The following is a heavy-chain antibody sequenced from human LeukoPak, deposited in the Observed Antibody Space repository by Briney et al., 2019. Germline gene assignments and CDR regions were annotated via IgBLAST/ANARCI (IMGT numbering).Heavy chain of an antibody. CDR3: VRDLMGSGSTTAYLHH. J-gene: IGHJ1*01. CDR1: GFTFSTYW. V-gene: IGHV3-7*01. CDR2: IKEYGGEP. Sequence: GGSLRHSRSLSGFTFSTYWMSLVRQAPGKGLEGVGNIKEYGGEPHQVDSLKCRFTITRDNAKNSLSLQMNSLRAEDMAVYFCVRDLMGSGSTTAYLHHWGQGTLVTVSS. D-gene: IGHD1-1*01.